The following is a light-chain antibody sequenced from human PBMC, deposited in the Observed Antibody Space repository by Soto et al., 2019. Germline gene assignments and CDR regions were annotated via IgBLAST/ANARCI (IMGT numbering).Light chain of an antibody. CDR3: QQYGSSPET. J-gene: IGKJ2*01. Sequence: EIVLTQSPGTLSLSPGERATLSCRASQSVSSSYLAWYQQKPGQAPRLLIYGASSRATGIPDRFSGSGSGTDFPRTISRLEAEDFPVYYCQQYGSSPETFGQGTKLEI. V-gene: IGKV3-20*01. CDR2: GAS. CDR1: QSVSSSY.